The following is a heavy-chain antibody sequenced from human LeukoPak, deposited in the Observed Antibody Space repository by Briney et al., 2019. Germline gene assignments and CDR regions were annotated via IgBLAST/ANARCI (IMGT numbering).Heavy chain of an antibody. J-gene: IGHJ6*02. D-gene: IGHD1-1*01. CDR2: ISYDGTEK. V-gene: IGHV3-30*07. CDR3: ARQLEHSYGMDV. CDR1: GFTFSSYD. Sequence: GGSLRLSCAASGFTFSSYDMHWVRQAPGKGLEWVAVISYDGTEKYYADSVKGRFTISRDNSKNTLYLQMNSLRAEDTAVYYCARQLEHSYGMDVWGQGTTVTVSS.